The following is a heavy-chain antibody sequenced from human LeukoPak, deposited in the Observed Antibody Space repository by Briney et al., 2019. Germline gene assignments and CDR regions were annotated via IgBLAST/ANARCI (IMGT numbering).Heavy chain of an antibody. V-gene: IGHV1-8*01. CDR3: ARQSWGPITIENWFDP. CDR1: GYTFTSYD. Sequence: ASVKVSCKASGYTFTSYDINWVRQAPGQGLEWMGWMNPNSGNTGYAQKFQGRVTMTRNTSISTAYMELSSLRSEDTAVYYCARQSWGPITIENWFDPWGQGTLVTVSS. D-gene: IGHD1-14*01. CDR2: MNPNSGNT. J-gene: IGHJ5*02.